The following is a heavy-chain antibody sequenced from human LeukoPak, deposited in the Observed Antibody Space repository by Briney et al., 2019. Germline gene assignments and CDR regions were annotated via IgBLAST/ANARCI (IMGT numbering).Heavy chain of an antibody. V-gene: IGHV4-59*08. CDR3: ASFRHSSRDY. CDR2: IYYSGST. J-gene: IGHJ4*02. Sequence: SETLSLTCTVSGGSISSYYWSWIRQPPGKGLEWIGYIYYSGSTNYNPSLKSRVTISVDTSKNQFSLKLSSVTAADTAVYYCASFRHSSRDYWGQGTLVTVSS. CDR1: GGSISSYY. D-gene: IGHD6-13*01.